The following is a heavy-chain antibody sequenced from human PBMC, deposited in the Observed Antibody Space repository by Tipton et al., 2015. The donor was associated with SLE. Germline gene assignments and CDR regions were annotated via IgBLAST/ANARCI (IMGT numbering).Heavy chain of an antibody. Sequence: QLVQSGAEVKKPGASVKVSCKASGYTLTSYGIIWLRQAPGQGLEWMGWISAYNGNTNYAQKVQGRVTMTTDTSTSTAYMELRSLRSDDTAGYYCARVGDFWSDYYCYYMDVWGKGTTVTVTS. V-gene: IGHV1-18*01. D-gene: IGHD3-3*01. CDR2: ISAYNGNT. CDR1: GYTLTSYG. J-gene: IGHJ6*03. CDR3: ARVGDFWSDYYCYYMDV.